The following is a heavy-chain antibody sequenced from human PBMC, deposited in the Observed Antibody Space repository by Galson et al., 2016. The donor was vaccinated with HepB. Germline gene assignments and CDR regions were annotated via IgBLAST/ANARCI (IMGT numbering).Heavy chain of an antibody. J-gene: IGHJ4*02. CDR2: ISGSGGST. CDR1: GFTFSTYA. V-gene: IGHV3-23*01. D-gene: IGHD3-16*01. Sequence: SLRLSCAASGFTFSTYAMSWVRQAPGKGLEWVSGISGSGGSTYYADSVKGRFTISRDNSKNTLYLQMNSLRAEDTAVYYCAKDLHIYNDYVWGSSLLDYWGQGTLVTVSS. CDR3: AKDLHIYNDYVWGSSLLDY.